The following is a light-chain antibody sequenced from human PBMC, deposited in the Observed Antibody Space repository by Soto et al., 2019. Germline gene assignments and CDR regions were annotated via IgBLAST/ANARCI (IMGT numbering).Light chain of an antibody. Sequence: EIVLTQSPATLSLSPGETATLSCRASQSVSSSLAWYQQKPGQTPRLLIYDASNRATGIPARFSGSGSGTDFTLTVSSLDPEDFAVYYCQQRSSWPLTFGGGTKVDIK. CDR1: QSVSSS. CDR2: DAS. V-gene: IGKV3-11*01. CDR3: QQRSSWPLT. J-gene: IGKJ4*01.